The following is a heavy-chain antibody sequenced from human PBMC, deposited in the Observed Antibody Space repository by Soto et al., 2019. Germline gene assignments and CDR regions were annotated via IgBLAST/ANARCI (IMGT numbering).Heavy chain of an antibody. D-gene: IGHD2-21*02. CDR2: IYYSGST. Sequence: PSETLSLTCTVSGGSISSYDWSWIRQPPGKGLEWIGYIYYSGSTIYNPSLKSRVTISVDTSKNQFSLKLSSVTAADTAVYYCARDFRYGGNSGFDYWGQGTLVTVSS. CDR1: GGSISSYD. J-gene: IGHJ4*02. V-gene: IGHV4-59*01. CDR3: ARDFRYGGNSGFDY.